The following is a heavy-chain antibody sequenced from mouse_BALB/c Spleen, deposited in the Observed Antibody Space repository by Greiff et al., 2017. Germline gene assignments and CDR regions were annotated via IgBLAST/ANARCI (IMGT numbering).Heavy chain of an antibody. J-gene: IGHJ3*01. V-gene: IGHV5-4*02. CDR1: GFTFSDYY. D-gene: IGHD3-1*01. CDR2: ISDGGSYT. Sequence: EVHLVESGGGLVKPGGSLKLSCAASGFTFSDYYMYWVRQTPEKRLEWVATISDGGSYTYYPDSVKGRFTISRDNAKNNLYLQMSSLKSEDTAMYYCAREGARATLAYWGQGTLVTVSA. CDR3: AREGARATLAY.